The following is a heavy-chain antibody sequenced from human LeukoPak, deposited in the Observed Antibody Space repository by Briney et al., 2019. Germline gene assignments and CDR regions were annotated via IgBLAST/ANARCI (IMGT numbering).Heavy chain of an antibody. J-gene: IGHJ5*02. V-gene: IGHV3-7*01. D-gene: IGHD2-2*01. Sequence: QPGGSLRLSCAASGFTFSSYAMHWVRQAPGKGLEWVASIKEEGSEKHYVDSVKGRFTISRDNAKNSLYLQMNSLRAEDTAVYYCARGHYQLSWGQGILVTVSS. CDR3: ARGHYQLS. CDR1: GFTFSSYA. CDR2: IKEEGSEK.